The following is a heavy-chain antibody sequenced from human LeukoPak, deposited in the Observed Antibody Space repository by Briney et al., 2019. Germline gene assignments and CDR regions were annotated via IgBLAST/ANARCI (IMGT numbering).Heavy chain of an antibody. D-gene: IGHD6-13*01. V-gene: IGHV4-59*02. CDR2: IYYSGST. CDR1: GGSVNSYY. Sequence: PSETLSLTCTVSGGSVNSYYWSWIRQPPGKGLEWIGYIYYSGSTNYNPSLKSRVTISVETSKNQFSLKLTSVTAADTAVYYCARDIYSSSWTAPYYWGQGTLVTVSS. J-gene: IGHJ4*02. CDR3: ARDIYSSSWTAPYY.